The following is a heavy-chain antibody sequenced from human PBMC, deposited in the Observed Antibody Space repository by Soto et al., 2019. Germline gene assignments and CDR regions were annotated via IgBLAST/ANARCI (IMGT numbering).Heavy chain of an antibody. V-gene: IGHV3-73*02. CDR3: TRQSIDYRSSSRYYYYGMDV. D-gene: IGHD6-6*01. CDR1: GFTFSGSA. J-gene: IGHJ6*02. Sequence: EVQLVESGGGLVQPGGSLKLSCAASGFTFSGSAMHWVRQASGKGLEWVGRIRSKANSYATAYAASVKGRFTISRDDSKNTAYMQMNSLKTEDTAVYYCTRQSIDYRSSSRYYYYGMDVWGQGTTVTVSS. CDR2: IRSKANSYAT.